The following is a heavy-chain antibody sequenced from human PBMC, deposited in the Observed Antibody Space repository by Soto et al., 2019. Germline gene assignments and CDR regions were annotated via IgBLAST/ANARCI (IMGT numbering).Heavy chain of an antibody. CDR3: AKDRSITRIVVVITSFVY. J-gene: IGHJ4*02. CDR2: IRGSGGST. CDR1: GFTFSSYA. Sequence: GGSLRLSCAASGFTFSSYAMSWVRQAPGKGLEWVSAIRGSGGSTYYADSVKGRFTISRDNSKNTLYLQMNSLRAEDTAVYYCAKDRSITRIVVVITSFVYWGQGTLVTVSS. V-gene: IGHV3-23*01. D-gene: IGHD3-22*01.